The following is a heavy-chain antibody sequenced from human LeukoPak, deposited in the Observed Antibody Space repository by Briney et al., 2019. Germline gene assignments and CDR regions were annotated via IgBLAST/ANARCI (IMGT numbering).Heavy chain of an antibody. Sequence: GGSLRLSCAASGFTVSSNYMSWVRQAPGKGLEWVSVIYSGGSTYYADSVKGRFTISRHNSKNTLYLQMNSLRAEDTAVYYCARSLSGSPGYAFDIWGQGTMVTVSS. CDR2: IYSGGST. V-gene: IGHV3-53*04. CDR3: ARSLSGSPGYAFDI. D-gene: IGHD1-26*01. J-gene: IGHJ3*02. CDR1: GFTVSSNY.